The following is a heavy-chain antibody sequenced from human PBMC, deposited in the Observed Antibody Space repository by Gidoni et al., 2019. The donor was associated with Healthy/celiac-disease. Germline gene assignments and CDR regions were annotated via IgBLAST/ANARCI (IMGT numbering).Heavy chain of an antibody. V-gene: IGHV3-23*01. Sequence: VQLLESGGCLVQPGGSLRLSCAASGFTFSSYAMSWGRQAPGKGLEWVSAISGSGGSTYYADSVKGRFTISRDNSKNTLYLQMNSLRAEDTAVYYCAKRRGYCSGGSCFYFDYWGQGTLVTVSS. CDR1: GFTFSSYA. CDR3: AKRRGYCSGGSCFYFDY. D-gene: IGHD2-15*01. CDR2: ISGSGGST. J-gene: IGHJ4*02.